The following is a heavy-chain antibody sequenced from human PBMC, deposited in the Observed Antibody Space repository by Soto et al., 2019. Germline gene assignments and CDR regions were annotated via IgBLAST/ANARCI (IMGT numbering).Heavy chain of an antibody. CDR2: IHPSDSYT. CDR1: GYDCTKYW. V-gene: IGHV5-51*01. CDR3: ARVGATWTFDY. D-gene: IGHD1-26*01. Sequence: GESLKISCKGPGYDCTKYWIAWVRQMPGKVLDLMAIIHPSDSYTRXXPSFQGQXXISVYKSISTXYLQSXILKASDNAMYYCARVGATWTFDYWAQGTLVTVSS. J-gene: IGHJ4*02.